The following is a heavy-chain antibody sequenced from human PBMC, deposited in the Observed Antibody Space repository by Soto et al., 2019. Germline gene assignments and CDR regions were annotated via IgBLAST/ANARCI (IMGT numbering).Heavy chain of an antibody. CDR2: FYYSGST. V-gene: IGHV4-59*01. CDR3: ARVYCSGGSCYLDY. CDR1: GGSISSYY. J-gene: IGHJ4*02. Sequence: QVQLQESGPGLVKPSETLSLTCTVSGGSISSYYWSWIRQPPGKGLEWIGYFYYSGSTNYNPSLKSRVTISVDTSKNQFSLKLSSVTAADTAVYYCARVYCSGGSCYLDYWGQGTLVTVSS. D-gene: IGHD2-15*01.